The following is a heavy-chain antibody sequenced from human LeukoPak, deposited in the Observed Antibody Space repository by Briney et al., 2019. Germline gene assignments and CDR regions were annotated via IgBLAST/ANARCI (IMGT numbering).Heavy chain of an antibody. CDR3: AGDYTRRWAFDI. V-gene: IGHV4-39*07. CDR2: IYYSGST. J-gene: IGHJ3*02. D-gene: IGHD2-2*02. Sequence: SETLSLTCSVSGGSISSSSYYWGWIRQPPGKGLEWIGSIYYSGSTYYNPSLKSRVTISVDTSKNQFSLKLRSVTAADTAVYYCAGDYTRRWAFDIWGQGTMVTVSS. CDR1: GGSISSSSYY.